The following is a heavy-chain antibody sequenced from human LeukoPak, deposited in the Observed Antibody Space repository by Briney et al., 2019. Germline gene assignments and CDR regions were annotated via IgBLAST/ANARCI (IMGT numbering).Heavy chain of an antibody. Sequence: GESLKISCKGSGYSFTSDWIGWVRQMPGKGLEWMGIIYPGDSDTRYSPSFHGHVTISADKSINTAYLQWSSLEASDTATYYCARLRGTVVTPGINWFDPWGREPWSPSPQ. D-gene: IGHD4-23*01. CDR2: IYPGDSDT. CDR3: ARLRGTVVTPGINWFDP. V-gene: IGHV5-51*01. J-gene: IGHJ5*02. CDR1: GYSFTSDW.